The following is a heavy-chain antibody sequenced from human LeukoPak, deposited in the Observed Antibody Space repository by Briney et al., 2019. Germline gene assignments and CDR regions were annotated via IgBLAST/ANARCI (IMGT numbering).Heavy chain of an antibody. Sequence: SETLSLTCTVSGGSISSGSYYWSWIRQPAGKGLEWIGRIYTSGSTNYNPSLKSRVTISVDTSKNQFSLKLSSVTAADTAVHYCARDRTYCSSTSCYDAFDIWGQGTMVTVSS. CDR2: IYTSGST. D-gene: IGHD2-2*01. J-gene: IGHJ3*02. CDR3: ARDRTYCSSTSCYDAFDI. V-gene: IGHV4-61*02. CDR1: GGSISSGSYY.